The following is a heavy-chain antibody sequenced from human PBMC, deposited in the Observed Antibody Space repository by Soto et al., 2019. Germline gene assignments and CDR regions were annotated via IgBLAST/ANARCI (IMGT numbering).Heavy chain of an antibody. CDR1: GFTFSNAW. CDR2: IKSKTDGGTT. D-gene: IGHD3-3*01. CDR3: TTDIPLRFPGLNWFDP. V-gene: IGHV3-15*01. Sequence: GGSLRLSCAASGFTFSNAWMSWVRQAPGKGLEWVGRIKSKTDGGTTDYAAPVKGRFTISRDDSKNTLYLQMNSLKTEDTAVYYCTTDIPLRFPGLNWFDPWGQGTLVTVSS. J-gene: IGHJ5*02.